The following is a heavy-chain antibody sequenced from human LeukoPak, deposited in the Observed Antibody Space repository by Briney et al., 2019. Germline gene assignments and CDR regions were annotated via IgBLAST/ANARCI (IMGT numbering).Heavy chain of an antibody. CDR1: GGSISGFY. D-gene: IGHD3-22*01. CDR3: AREDYDSSGYYDVY. J-gene: IGHJ4*02. V-gene: IGHV4-4*07. Sequence: KPSETLSLTCTASGGSISGFYWSWIRQPAGKGLEWIGRIYSSGSSNYNPTLKSRVTMSVDTSKNQFSLKLSSVTAADTAVYYCAREDYDSSGYYDVYWGQGTLVTVSS. CDR2: IYSSGSS.